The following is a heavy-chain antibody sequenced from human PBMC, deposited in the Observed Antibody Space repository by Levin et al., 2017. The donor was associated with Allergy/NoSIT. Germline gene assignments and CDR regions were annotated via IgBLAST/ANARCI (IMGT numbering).Heavy chain of an antibody. J-gene: IGHJ6*02. Sequence: ASVKVSCAASGFTFTSFWMTWVRQAPGKGLEWVANIKQDGSETYYVDSVKGRFTISRDNAKNSVYLQMNSLRVDDTAVYYCAREEGWGYHYGMDVWGQGTTVTVSS. CDR2: IKQDGSET. D-gene: IGHD3-16*02. CDR3: AREEGWGYHYGMDV. V-gene: IGHV3-7*01. CDR1: GFTFTSFW.